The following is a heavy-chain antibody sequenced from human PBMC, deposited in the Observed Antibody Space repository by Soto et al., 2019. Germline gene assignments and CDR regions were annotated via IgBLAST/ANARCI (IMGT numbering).Heavy chain of an antibody. V-gene: IGHV4-34*01. Sequence: SETLSLTCAVYGGSFSGYYWSWIRQPPGKGLEWIGEINHSGSTNYNPSLKSRVTISVDTSKNQFSLKLSSVTAADTAVYYCARGLISRDCSGGSCYLDYYYYMDVWGKGTTVTVSS. CDR3: ARGLISRDCSGGSCYLDYYYYMDV. CDR1: GGSFSGYY. J-gene: IGHJ6*03. CDR2: INHSGST. D-gene: IGHD2-15*01.